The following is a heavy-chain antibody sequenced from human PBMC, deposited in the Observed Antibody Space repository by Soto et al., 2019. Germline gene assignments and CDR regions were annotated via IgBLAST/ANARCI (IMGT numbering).Heavy chain of an antibody. CDR1: GGSISSSTYY. Sequence: TLSLTCTVSGGSISSSTYYWGWIRQPPGKGLEWIGTIYYSGSTYYNPSLKSRVTISVDTSKNQFSLKLSSVTAADTAVYYCASSGWFDPWGQGTLVTVSS. V-gene: IGHV4-39*01. CDR2: IYYSGST. CDR3: ASSGWFDP. J-gene: IGHJ5*02.